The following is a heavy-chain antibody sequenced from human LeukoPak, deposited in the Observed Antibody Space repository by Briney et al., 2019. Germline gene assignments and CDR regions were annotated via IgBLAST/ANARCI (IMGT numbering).Heavy chain of an antibody. J-gene: IGHJ5*02. CDR2: IYSGGNT. Sequence: GGSLRLSCAVSGLTVSSNYMSWVRQAPGKGLEWVSVIYSGGNTYYTDSVKGRFTISRDNSKNTLYLQMNSLRVEDTAVYYCATHDWFDPWGQGTLVTASS. V-gene: IGHV3-53*01. CDR1: GLTVSSNY. CDR3: ATHDWFDP.